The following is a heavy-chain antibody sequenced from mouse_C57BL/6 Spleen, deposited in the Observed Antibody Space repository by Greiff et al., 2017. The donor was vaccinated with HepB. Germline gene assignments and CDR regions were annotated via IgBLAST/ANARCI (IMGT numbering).Heavy chain of an antibody. J-gene: IGHJ4*01. Sequence: VQLQQSGAELVKPGASVKMSCKASGYTFTSYWITWVKQRPGQGLEWIGDIYPGSGSTNYNEKFKSKATLTVDTSSSTAYMQLSSLTSEDSAVYYCARENRPYGSSYGSAMDYWGQGTSVTVSS. V-gene: IGHV1-55*01. CDR1: GYTFTSYW. D-gene: IGHD1-1*01. CDR3: ARENRPYGSSYGSAMDY. CDR2: IYPGSGST.